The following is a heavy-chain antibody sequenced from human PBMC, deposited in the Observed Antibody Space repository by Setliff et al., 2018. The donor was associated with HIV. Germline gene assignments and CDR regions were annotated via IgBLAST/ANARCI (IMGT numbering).Heavy chain of an antibody. D-gene: IGHD6-13*01. CDR1: GASISSSGYY. Sequence: SETLSLTCTVSGASISSSGYYWSWVRQHPGKGLEWIGYIYYSGSTYYSPSLKSRISISVDTYENQFSLKLSSVTAADTAVYYCARGSSNTWYYYFDSWGQGTLVTVSS. J-gene: IGHJ4*02. V-gene: IGHV4-31*03. CDR2: IYYSGST. CDR3: ARGSSNTWYYYFDS.